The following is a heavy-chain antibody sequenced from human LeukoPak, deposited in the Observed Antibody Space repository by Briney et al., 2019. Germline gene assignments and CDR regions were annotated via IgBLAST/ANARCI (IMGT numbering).Heavy chain of an antibody. J-gene: IGHJ6*03. Sequence: GASVKVSCKASGYTFTSYDINWVRQATGQGLEWMGWMNPNSGNTGYAQKFQGRVTITRNTSIGTAYMELSSLRSEDTAVYYCARAGGQWLLYYYYYYMDVWGKGTTVTVSS. CDR1: GYTFTSYD. CDR2: MNPNSGNT. CDR3: ARAGGQWLLYYYYYYMDV. D-gene: IGHD6-19*01. V-gene: IGHV1-8*03.